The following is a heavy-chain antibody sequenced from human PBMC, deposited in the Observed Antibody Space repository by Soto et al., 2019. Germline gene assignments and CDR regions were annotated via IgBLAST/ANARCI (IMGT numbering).Heavy chain of an antibody. CDR1: GFTFSSYG. CDR3: AKHTIPLTYYYDSSGYYLTQRPTYYYYGMDV. Sequence: PGGSLRLSCAASGFTFSSYGMHWVRQAPGKGLEWVAVISYDGSNKYYADSVKGRFTISRDNSKNTLYLQMNSLRAEDTAVYYCAKHTIPLTYYYDSSGYYLTQRPTYYYYGMDVWGQGTTVTVSS. J-gene: IGHJ6*02. CDR2: ISYDGSNK. V-gene: IGHV3-30*18. D-gene: IGHD3-22*01.